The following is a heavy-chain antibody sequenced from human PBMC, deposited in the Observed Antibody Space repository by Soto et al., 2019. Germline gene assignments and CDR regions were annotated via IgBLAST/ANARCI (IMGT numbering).Heavy chain of an antibody. Sequence: QLQLQESGSGLVRPSQTLSLTCAVSGGSISSGGYSWNWIRQPPGKGLEWIGYIYHSGSTLYNPSLNSRVXIXVHXSKNQFSLKLSSVTAADTAVYYCARDQLEGNWFDPWGQGTLVTVSS. D-gene: IGHD1-1*01. CDR1: GGSISSGGYS. J-gene: IGHJ5*02. V-gene: IGHV4-30-2*01. CDR2: IYHSGST. CDR3: ARDQLEGNWFDP.